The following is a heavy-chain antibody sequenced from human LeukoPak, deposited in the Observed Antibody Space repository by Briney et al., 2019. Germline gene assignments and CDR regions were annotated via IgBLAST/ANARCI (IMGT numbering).Heavy chain of an antibody. J-gene: IGHJ4*02. D-gene: IGHD5-12*01. Sequence: SGPTLVKPTQTLTLTCTFSGFSLSTSGVAVGWIRQPPGKGLEWIGEINDSGSTNYNPSLKSRVTISVDTSKNQFSLRMRSVTAADTAMYYCARAQETVAIDYWGQGTLVTVSS. CDR3: ARAQETVAIDY. CDR1: GFSLSTSGVA. CDR2: INDSGST. V-gene: IGHV4-39*07.